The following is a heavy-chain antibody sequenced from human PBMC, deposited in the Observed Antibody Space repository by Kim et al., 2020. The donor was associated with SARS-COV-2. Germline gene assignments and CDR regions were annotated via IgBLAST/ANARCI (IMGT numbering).Heavy chain of an antibody. CDR3: ARGPSYYYDSSGAADTFDI. CDR2: IWYDGSNK. Sequence: GGSLRLSCAASGFTFSSYGMHWVRQAPGKGLEWVAVIWYDGSNKYYADSVKGRFTISRDNSKNTLYLQMNSLRAEDTAVYYCARGPSYYYDSSGAADTFDIWGQGTMVTVSS. D-gene: IGHD3-22*01. V-gene: IGHV3-33*01. J-gene: IGHJ3*02. CDR1: GFTFSSYG.